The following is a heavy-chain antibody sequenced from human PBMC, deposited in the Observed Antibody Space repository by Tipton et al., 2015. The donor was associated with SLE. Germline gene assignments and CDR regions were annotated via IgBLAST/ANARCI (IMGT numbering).Heavy chain of an antibody. D-gene: IGHD4-17*01. CDR3: AGGELRYGDYDFYY. J-gene: IGHJ4*02. CDR1: GGSISDYY. V-gene: IGHV4-59*01. CDR2: IFYSGGT. Sequence: TLSLTCTVSGGSISDYYWTWIRQPPGEGLEWIGYIFYSGGTNYNPSLKSRVTISVDTSKNQFSLRLSSVTAADTAVYYCAGGELRYGDYDFYYWGQGSLVTVSS.